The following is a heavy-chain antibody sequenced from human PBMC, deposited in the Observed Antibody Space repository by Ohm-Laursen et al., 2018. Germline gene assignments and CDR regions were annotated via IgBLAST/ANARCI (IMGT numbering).Heavy chain of an antibody. J-gene: IGHJ6*02. CDR2: IYTSGST. CDR1: GGSVSTYY. V-gene: IGHV4-4*07. D-gene: IGHD3-3*01. CDR3: ARDLGPYYDFWSGYGDGEYYYYGMDV. Sequence: PSQTLSLTCTVSGGSVSTYYWNWIRQPAGKGLEWIGRIYTSGSTNYNPSLKSRVTMSVDTSKNQFSLKLSSVTAADTAVYYCARDLGPYYDFWSGYGDGEYYYYGMDVWGQGTTVTVSS.